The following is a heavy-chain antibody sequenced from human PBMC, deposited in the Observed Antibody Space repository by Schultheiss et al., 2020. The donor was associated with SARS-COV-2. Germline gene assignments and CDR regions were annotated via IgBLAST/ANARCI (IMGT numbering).Heavy chain of an antibody. V-gene: IGHV3-11*06. CDR3: ARDRTTGGAFDI. J-gene: IGHJ3*02. Sequence: SLKISCAAPGLKFSDYYMTWIRQAPGKGLEWVAYIGVSSAYTKYLDSVRGRFTISRDNAQNSLSLQMNSLRAEDTAIYYCARDRTTGGAFDIWGQGTVVTVSS. D-gene: IGHD1-14*01. CDR2: IGVSSAYT. CDR1: GLKFSDYY.